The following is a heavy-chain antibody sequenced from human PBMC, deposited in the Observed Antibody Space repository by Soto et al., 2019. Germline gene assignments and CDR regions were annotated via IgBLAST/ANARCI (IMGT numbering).Heavy chain of an antibody. D-gene: IGHD2-21*02. V-gene: IGHV3-48*02. CDR1: GFTFSDNP. CDR2: IRSDGTTI. CDR3: VRDHDFAFDT. J-gene: IGHJ4*02. Sequence: EAHLVESGGGLVQPGGSLRLSCAASGFTFSDNPMNWVRLAPGKGLEWVSHIRSDGTTIYYADSVKGRFTISRDNAKNSLYLHMNSLRDEDTAIYYCVRDHDFAFDTWGQGTLVTGSS.